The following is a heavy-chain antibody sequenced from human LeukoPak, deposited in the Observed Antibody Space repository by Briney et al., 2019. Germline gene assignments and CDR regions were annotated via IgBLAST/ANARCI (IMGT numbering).Heavy chain of an antibody. Sequence: GASVKASCKASGYTFTSYGISWVRQAPGQGLEWMGWISAYNGNTNYAQKLQGRVTMTTDTSTSTAYMELRSLRSDDTAVYYCARYDPDYGGNSAFDYWGQGTLVTVSS. CDR1: GYTFTSYG. CDR3: ARYDPDYGGNSAFDY. V-gene: IGHV1-18*01. D-gene: IGHD4-23*01. CDR2: ISAYNGNT. J-gene: IGHJ4*02.